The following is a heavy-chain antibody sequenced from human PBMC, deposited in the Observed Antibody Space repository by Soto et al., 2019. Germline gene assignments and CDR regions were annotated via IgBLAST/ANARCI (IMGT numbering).Heavy chain of an antibody. Sequence: QVQLQESGPGLVRPSQTLSLTCTVSGGSISSGDSYWTWIRQSPGKGLEWIGYIYYSGNTYYNTSLKSRVTISVDTSKNQFSLNLSSVTAADTAVYYCARDVVAGTPNYYYYYGLDVWGQGTTVTVSS. CDR3: ARDVVAGTPNYYYYYGLDV. CDR1: GGSISSGDSY. CDR2: IYYSGNT. J-gene: IGHJ6*02. D-gene: IGHD2-15*01. V-gene: IGHV4-30-4*01.